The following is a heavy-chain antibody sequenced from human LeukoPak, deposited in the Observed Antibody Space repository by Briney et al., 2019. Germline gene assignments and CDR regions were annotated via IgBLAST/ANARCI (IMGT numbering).Heavy chain of an antibody. D-gene: IGHD4-17*01. CDR2: IIPIFGTA. V-gene: IGHV1-69*01. CDR3: ARDPYGDYDWYFDL. CDR1: GGTFSSYA. Sequence: ASVKVSCKASGGTFSSYAISWVRQAPGQGLEWMGGIIPIFGTANYAQKFQGRVTITADESTSTAYMELSSLRSEDTAVYYCARDPYGDYDWYFDLWGRGTLVTVSS. J-gene: IGHJ2*01.